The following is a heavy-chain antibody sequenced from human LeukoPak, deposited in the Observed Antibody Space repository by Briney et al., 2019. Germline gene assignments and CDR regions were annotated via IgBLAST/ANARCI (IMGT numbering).Heavy chain of an antibody. Sequence: ASVKVSCKASGYTFTSYDINWVRQATGQGLEWMGWMNPNSGNTGYAQKFQGRVTITADESTSTAYMELRSLRSDDTAVYYCARSGSSWYMFDYWGQGTLVTVSS. V-gene: IGHV1-8*01. CDR2: MNPNSGNT. CDR3: ARSGSSWYMFDY. D-gene: IGHD6-13*01. CDR1: GYTFTSYD. J-gene: IGHJ4*02.